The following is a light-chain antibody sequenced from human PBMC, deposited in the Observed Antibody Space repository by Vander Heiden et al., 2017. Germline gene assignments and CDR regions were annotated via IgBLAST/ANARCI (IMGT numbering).Light chain of an antibody. CDR2: GSS. V-gene: IGKV3-15*01. CDR3: QQDSNWPRT. CDR1: QSVAIH. J-gene: IGKJ1*01. Sequence: ETVMTQSPVTLSVSPGERATLSCRASQSVAIHLAWHQQKPGQAPRLLIYGSSTRATGIPARFSDRGSGTEFTLSISRLQSEDSAVYFCQQDSNWPRTFGQGTKVEI.